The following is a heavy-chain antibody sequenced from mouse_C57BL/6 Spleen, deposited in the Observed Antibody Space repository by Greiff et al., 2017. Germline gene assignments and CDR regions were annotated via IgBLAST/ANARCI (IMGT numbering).Heavy chain of an antibody. V-gene: IGHV1-52*01. J-gene: IGHJ2*01. D-gene: IGHD1-1*01. Sequence: VQLQQPGAELVRPGSSVKLSCKASGYTFTSYGMHGGKLRPIQGLEREGNIDPYDSETHYNQKFKDKATLTVDKSSSTAYMQLSSLASADSAVYYCARENYGSFAYWGQGTTLTVSS. CDR2: IDPYDSET. CDR1: GYTFTSYG. CDR3: ARENYGSFAY.